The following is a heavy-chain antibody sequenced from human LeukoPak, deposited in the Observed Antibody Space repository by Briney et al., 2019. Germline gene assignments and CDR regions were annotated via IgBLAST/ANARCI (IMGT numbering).Heavy chain of an antibody. CDR3: ARGHRPYYYGSGSYYPFMDV. V-gene: IGHV4-34*01. CDR2: INHSGTI. D-gene: IGHD3-10*01. CDR1: GASFSANY. Sequence: SETLSLTCAVYGASFSANYWIWIRQPPGKGLEWIGEINHSGTITYKPSLKSRLTISADTSKNQFSLKLSSVTAADTAVYYCARGHRPYYYGSGSYYPFMDVWGQGTTVTVSS. J-gene: IGHJ6*02.